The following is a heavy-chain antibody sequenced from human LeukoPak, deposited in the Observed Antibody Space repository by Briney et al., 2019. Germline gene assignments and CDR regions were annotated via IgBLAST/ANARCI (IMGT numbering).Heavy chain of an antibody. Sequence: GGSLRLSCAASGSDLSSHSMHWVRQPPGEGLVWVSRITRDGSTTTYADSVKGRFTISRDNAKNTLYLQMNSLRVEDTAVYYCTRSPYYNGYDSWGQGTLVAVSS. CDR3: TRSPYYNGYDS. CDR1: GSDLSSHS. CDR2: ITRDGSTT. V-gene: IGHV3-74*03. J-gene: IGHJ5*01. D-gene: IGHD3-10*01.